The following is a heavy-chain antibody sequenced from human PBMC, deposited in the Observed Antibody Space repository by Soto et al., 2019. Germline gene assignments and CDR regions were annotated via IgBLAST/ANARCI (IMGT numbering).Heavy chain of an antibody. V-gene: IGHV1-46*01. D-gene: IGHD6-13*01. CDR2: SNPSGGST. Sequence: ASLKGSCKASGYTFTSYYMHWVRQAPSQVLEWMGISNPSGGSTSYAQKFQGRVTMTRGTSTSTVYMERSSLRSEDTAVYYCARDSSSWSLDDIWGQGTMVNVSS. CDR3: ARDSSSWSLDDI. J-gene: IGHJ3*02. CDR1: GYTFTSYY.